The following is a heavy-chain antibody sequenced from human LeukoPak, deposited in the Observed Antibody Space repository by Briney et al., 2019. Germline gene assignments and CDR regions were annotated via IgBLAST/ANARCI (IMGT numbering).Heavy chain of an antibody. CDR2: SGNKANSYTT. Sequence: PGGSLRLSCAASGFTFSDHSMDWIRQAPGKGLQWIGRSGNKANSYTTHYAASVRDRFTISRDESKNSVYLQMNSLKTEDTAVYYCAWGDAYCSGDCFSDWGQGTLVTVSA. V-gene: IGHV3-72*01. CDR1: GFTFSDHS. D-gene: IGHD2-21*02. CDR3: AWGDAYCSGDCFSD. J-gene: IGHJ4*02.